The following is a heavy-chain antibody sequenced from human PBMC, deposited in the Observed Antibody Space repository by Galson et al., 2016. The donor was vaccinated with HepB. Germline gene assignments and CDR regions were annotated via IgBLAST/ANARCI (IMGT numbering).Heavy chain of an antibody. V-gene: IGHV4-31*03. CDR1: GGSVGSGAHY. CDR3: ATLGNRHGNAFDY. Sequence: PLSLTCTVSGGSVGSGAHYWTWIRQHPGKGLECIGYISTSGSTYYNPSLESRLTMSLDTSKNQFSLTLSSVTAADTAVYYCATLGNRHGNAFDYWGQGTLVTVST. D-gene: IGHD1-1*01. J-gene: IGHJ4*02. CDR2: ISTSGST.